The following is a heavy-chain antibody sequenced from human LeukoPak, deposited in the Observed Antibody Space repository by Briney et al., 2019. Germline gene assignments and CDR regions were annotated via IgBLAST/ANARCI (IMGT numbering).Heavy chain of an antibody. V-gene: IGHV1-46*01. CDR2: INPSGGST. Sequence: ASVKVSCKASGYTFTIYYMHWVRQAPGQGLEWMGIINPSGGSTSYTQKFQGRVTMTRDTSTSTVYMELSSLRAEDTAVYYCARSSPPMTTVTTCDYWGQGTLVTVSS. CDR1: GYTFTIYY. J-gene: IGHJ4*02. CDR3: ARSSPPMTTVTTCDY. D-gene: IGHD4-17*01.